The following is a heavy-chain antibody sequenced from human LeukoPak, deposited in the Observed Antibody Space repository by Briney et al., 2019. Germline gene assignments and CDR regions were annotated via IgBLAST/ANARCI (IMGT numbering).Heavy chain of an antibody. CDR2: ISPYNGNT. Sequence: HVASVKVSCKASGYMFTNYGIIWVRQAPGQGLEWMGWISPYNGNTDYAQTLQGRVTMTTDTSTSTAYMELRRLGSDDTATYYCVRDLYEGFEELIFIYGLDVWGQGTTVTVSS. J-gene: IGHJ6*02. D-gene: IGHD3-10*01. CDR3: VRDLYEGFEELIFIYGLDV. CDR1: GYMFTNYG. V-gene: IGHV1-18*01.